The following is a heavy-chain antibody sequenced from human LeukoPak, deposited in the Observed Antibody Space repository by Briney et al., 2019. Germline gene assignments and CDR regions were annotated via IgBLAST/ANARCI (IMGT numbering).Heavy chain of an antibody. J-gene: IGHJ3*02. CDR1: GGTFTTYA. CDR2: IIPIFGTA. V-gene: IGHV1-69*05. D-gene: IGHD5-12*01. CDR3: ARERGYSGYDAKNAFDI. Sequence: ASVKVSCKASGGTFTTYAISWVRQPPGQGLEWMGGIIPIFGTANYAQKFQGRVTITTDESTSTAYMELSSLRSEDTAVYYCARERGYSGYDAKNAFDIWGQGTMVTVSS.